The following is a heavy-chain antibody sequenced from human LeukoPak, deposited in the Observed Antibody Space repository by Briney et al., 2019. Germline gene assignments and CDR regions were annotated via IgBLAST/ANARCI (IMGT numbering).Heavy chain of an antibody. J-gene: IGHJ6*02. Sequence: ASVKVSCKASGYTFIGYYMHWVRQAPGQGLEWMGWINCKSGGTNYAQKLQGRVTMTRDTSISTAYMELNRLEADDTAVYYCARDWELLGWGLDPGMDVWGQGTTVTVSS. D-gene: IGHD1-26*01. CDR3: ARDWELLGWGLDPGMDV. V-gene: IGHV1-2*02. CDR2: INCKSGGT. CDR1: GYTFIGYY.